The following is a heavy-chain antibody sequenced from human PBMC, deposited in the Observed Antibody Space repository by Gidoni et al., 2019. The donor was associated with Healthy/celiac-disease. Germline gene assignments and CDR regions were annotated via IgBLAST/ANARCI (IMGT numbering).Heavy chain of an antibody. CDR3: AVRGYCTNGVCANGVHWYFDL. CDR1: GFTFSSSA. V-gene: IGHV3-64D*06. Sequence: EVQLVESGGGLVQPGGSLRLSCSASGFTFSSSAMHWVRQAPGKGLEYVSAISSNGGSTYYADSVKGRFTISRDNSKNTLYLQMSSLRAEDTAVYYCAVRGYCTNGVCANGVHWYFDLWGRGTLVTVSS. CDR2: ISSNGGST. J-gene: IGHJ2*01. D-gene: IGHD2-8*01.